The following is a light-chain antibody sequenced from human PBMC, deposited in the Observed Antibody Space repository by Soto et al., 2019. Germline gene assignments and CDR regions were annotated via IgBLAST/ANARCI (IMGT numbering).Light chain of an antibody. Sequence: EMVMTHSPAILSVSPGESATLSCRASQSVNSNYLAWYQQHPGQPPRLLIYDISTRATGIPARFSGSGSGTEFSLTISSLQSEDFAVYYCKQYSKWPITFGQGTRLGI. CDR1: QSVNSN. V-gene: IGKV3-15*01. CDR3: KQYSKWPIT. CDR2: DIS. J-gene: IGKJ5*01.